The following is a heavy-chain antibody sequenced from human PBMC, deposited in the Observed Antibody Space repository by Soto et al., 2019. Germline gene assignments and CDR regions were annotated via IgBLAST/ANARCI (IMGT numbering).Heavy chain of an antibody. Sequence: SETLSLTCTVSGVSVSSGDHYWSWLRQPPGKGLESIVYIQYGASTFYNPSLTSRTSISVDTSKNQFSLMLTSVTAADTAGYYCARGRGYGDGSDYWGQGTRVTDS. CDR3: ARGRGYGDGSDY. J-gene: IGHJ4*02. V-gene: IGHV4-30-4*01. D-gene: IGHD5-12*01. CDR1: GVSVSSGDHY. CDR2: IQYGAST.